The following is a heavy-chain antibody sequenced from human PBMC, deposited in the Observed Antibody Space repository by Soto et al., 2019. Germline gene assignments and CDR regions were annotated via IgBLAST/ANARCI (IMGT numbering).Heavy chain of an antibody. D-gene: IGHD4-17*01. CDR3: ARPANTVADHFDL. CDR2: IYPSDSDT. V-gene: IGHV5-51*01. J-gene: IGHJ4*02. Sequence: SLKISCQVSGYTFTIYWIGWVRQMPGKGLEWMGIIYPSDSDTRYSPSFQGQVTISADQSINTAYLQWDSLKASDTAIYYCARPANTVADHFDLWGQGTPVTVSS. CDR1: GYTFTIYW.